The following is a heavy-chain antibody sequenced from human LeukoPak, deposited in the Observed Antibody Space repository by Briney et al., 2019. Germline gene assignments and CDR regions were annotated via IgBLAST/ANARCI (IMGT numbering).Heavy chain of an antibody. Sequence: PSETLSLTCAVHGGSFSGYYWSWIRQPPGKGLEWIGEINHSGSTNYNPSLKSRVTISVDTSKNQFSLKLSSVTAADTAVYYCASSGCSSTGCYRVGYYYYYMDVWGKGTTVTVSS. CDR1: GGSFSGYY. J-gene: IGHJ6*03. D-gene: IGHD2-2*02. V-gene: IGHV4-34*01. CDR2: INHSGST. CDR3: ASSGCSSTGCYRVGYYYYYMDV.